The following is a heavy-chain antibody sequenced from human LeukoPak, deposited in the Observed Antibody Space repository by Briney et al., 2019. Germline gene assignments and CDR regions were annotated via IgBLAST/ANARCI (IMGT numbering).Heavy chain of an antibody. Sequence: GGSLRLSGAASGFTFSSFWMNWVRHTPGKGLEWVANIEGDGSEKNYMDSVKGRFTISRDNAKKSLHLQMNSLRAEDTGVYYCAGGSGWLIDYWGQGTLVTVSS. CDR1: GFTFSSFW. V-gene: IGHV3-7*03. J-gene: IGHJ4*02. CDR3: AGGSGWLIDY. D-gene: IGHD6-19*01. CDR2: IEGDGSEK.